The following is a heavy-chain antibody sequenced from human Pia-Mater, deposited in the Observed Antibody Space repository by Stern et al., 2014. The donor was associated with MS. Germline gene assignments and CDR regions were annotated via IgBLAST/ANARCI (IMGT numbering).Heavy chain of an antibody. V-gene: IGHV5-51*01. J-gene: IGHJ4*02. Sequence: EVQLVESGAEVKKPGESLKISCKGSGYSFTANWIAWVRQMPGKGLEWLGIISPGASATRYSPSFQGQVTISADKSISTAYLQWSSLKASDTAMYYCARDYGDYAFDYWGQGTLVTVSS. D-gene: IGHD4-17*01. CDR1: GYSFTANW. CDR2: ISPGASAT. CDR3: ARDYGDYAFDY.